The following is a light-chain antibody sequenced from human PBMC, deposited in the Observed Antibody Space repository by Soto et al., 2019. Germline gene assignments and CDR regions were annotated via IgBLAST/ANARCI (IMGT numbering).Light chain of an antibody. Sequence: DIVMTQSPDSVAVSLGERATINCKSSQSVLYSSNNKNYLAWYQQKPGQPPKLLISWASTRQSGVPDRFSGSGAGTDVTLTITNLQAEDVAVYSCQHSYTTPSTFGQGNKGEIK. V-gene: IGKV4-1*01. CDR1: QSVLYSSNNKNY. CDR2: WAS. CDR3: QHSYTTPST. J-gene: IGKJ1*01.